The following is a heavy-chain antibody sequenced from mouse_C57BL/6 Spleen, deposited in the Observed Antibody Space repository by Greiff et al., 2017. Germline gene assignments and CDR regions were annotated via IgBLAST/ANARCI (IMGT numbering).Heavy chain of an antibody. CDR2: ISSGSSTI. CDR1: GFTFSDYG. D-gene: IGHD2-2*01. Sequence: DVQLQESGGGLVKPGGSLKLSCAASGFTFSDYGMHWVRQAPEKGLEWVAYISSGSSTIYYADTVKGRFTISRDNAKNTLFLQMTSLRSEDTAMYYCARTSTMVTPFDYWGQGTTLTVSS. J-gene: IGHJ2*01. CDR3: ARTSTMVTPFDY. V-gene: IGHV5-17*01.